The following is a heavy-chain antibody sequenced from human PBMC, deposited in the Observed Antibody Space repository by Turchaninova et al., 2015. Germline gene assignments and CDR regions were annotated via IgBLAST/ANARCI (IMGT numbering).Heavy chain of an antibody. Sequence: GESGGDLVQPGRSLRLSCAASGFTFDDFAIHWVRPAPGKGLEWVFGISWNSNNIVYADSVRGRITISRDNAKNSLYLQMSSLRTEDTALYYCARKSIPRGSGTSIYWNFDLWGRGTLVTVSA. CDR3: ARKSIPRGSGTSIYWNFDL. CDR1: GFTFDDFA. D-gene: IGHD3-10*01. V-gene: IGHV3-9*01. CDR2: ISWNSNNI. J-gene: IGHJ2*01.